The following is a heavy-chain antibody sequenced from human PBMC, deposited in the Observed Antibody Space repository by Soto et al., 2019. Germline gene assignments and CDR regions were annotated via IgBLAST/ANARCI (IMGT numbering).Heavy chain of an antibody. V-gene: IGHV1-69*13. CDR2: IIPIFGTA. D-gene: IGHD6-13*01. J-gene: IGHJ6*02. CDR3: ALGDSSPNYYYYGMDV. Sequence: SVKVSCKASGGTFSSYAISWVRQAPGQGLEWMGGIIPIFGTANYAQKFQGRVTITADESTSTAYMELSSLRSEDTAVYYCALGDSSPNYYYYGMDVWGQGTTVTVSS. CDR1: GGTFSSYA.